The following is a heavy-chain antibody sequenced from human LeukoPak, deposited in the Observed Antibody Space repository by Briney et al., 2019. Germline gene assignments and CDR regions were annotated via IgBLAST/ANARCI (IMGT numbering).Heavy chain of an antibody. J-gene: IGHJ3*02. Sequence: SETLSLTCTVSGGSISSYYWSWIRQPPGKGLEWIGYIYYSGSTNYKPSLKSRVTISVDTSKNQFSLKLSSVTAADTAVYYCARADYDILTGYSSDAFDIWGQGTMVTVSS. CDR2: IYYSGST. CDR3: ARADYDILTGYSSDAFDI. V-gene: IGHV4-59*01. D-gene: IGHD3-9*01. CDR1: GGSISSYY.